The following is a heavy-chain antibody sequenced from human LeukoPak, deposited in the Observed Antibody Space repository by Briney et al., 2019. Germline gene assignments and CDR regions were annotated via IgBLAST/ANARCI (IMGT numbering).Heavy chain of an antibody. D-gene: IGHD6-13*01. CDR3: AKDIAAADSGWFDP. V-gene: IGHV3-23*01. Sequence: GGSLRLSCAASGFTFSSYAKSWVRQAPGKGLELVSAISGSGGSTYYADSVKGRFTISRDNSKNTLYLQMNSLRAEDMAVYYCAKDIAAADSGWFDPWGQGTLVTVSS. CDR2: ISGSGGST. CDR1: GFTFSSYA. J-gene: IGHJ5*02.